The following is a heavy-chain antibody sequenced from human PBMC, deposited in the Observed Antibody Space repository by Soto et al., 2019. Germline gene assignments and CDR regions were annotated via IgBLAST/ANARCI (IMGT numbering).Heavy chain of an antibody. Sequence: ASETLFPPCTVSGFVINSYYLGWGRPPPGKGLEWIGYIYYSGNTNYNPSLRSRVTISVDTSKNQFSLKVTSVTAADTAVYCCARHVCSTTRCSPYFVYWGRGTLVTVSS. V-gene: IGHV4-59*08. CDR1: GFVINSYY. D-gene: IGHD2-2*01. CDR2: IYYSGNT. J-gene: IGHJ4*02. CDR3: ARHVCSTTRCSPYFVY.